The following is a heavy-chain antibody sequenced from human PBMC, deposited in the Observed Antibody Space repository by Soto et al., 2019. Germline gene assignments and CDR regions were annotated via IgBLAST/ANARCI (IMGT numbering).Heavy chain of an antibody. D-gene: IGHD3-10*01. V-gene: IGHV3-33*01. CDR1: GFTFSSYG. CDR3: ARDSSMVRGVIFY. Sequence: QVQLVESGGGVVQPGRSLRLSCAASGFTFSSYGMHWVRQAPGKGLEWVAVIWYDGSNKYYADSVKGRFTISRDNSKNTLYLQMNRLRAEDTAVYYCARDSSMVRGVIFYWGQGTLVTVSS. J-gene: IGHJ4*02. CDR2: IWYDGSNK.